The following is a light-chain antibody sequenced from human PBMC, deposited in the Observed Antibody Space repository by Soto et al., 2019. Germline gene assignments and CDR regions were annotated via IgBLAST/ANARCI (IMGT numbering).Light chain of an antibody. V-gene: IGLV1-40*01. CDR3: QSYDSSLSGV. J-gene: IGLJ2*01. CDR2: GDS. Sequence: QAVVTQPPSVSGAPGQRVTISCTGSSSNIGAGYDVHWYQQLPGTAPKLLIYGDSNRPSGVPDRFSGSKSGTSASLAITGLQADDEADYYCQSYDSSLSGVFGGGTKVTVL. CDR1: SSNIGAGYD.